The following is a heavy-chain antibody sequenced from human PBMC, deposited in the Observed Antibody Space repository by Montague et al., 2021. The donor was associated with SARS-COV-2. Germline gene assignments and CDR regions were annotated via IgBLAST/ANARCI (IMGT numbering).Heavy chain of an antibody. J-gene: IGHJ4*02. V-gene: IGHV3-33*03. CDR1: GLNFDRHG. CDR3: ASAYGDYGLDY. Sequence: SLRLSCAASGLNFDRHGMHWVRQSPGKGLEWLSSIWYDGSNKNYATSARGRFTISRDNFKNTLYLQMSSLRLDDTAVYYCASAYGDYGLDYWGQGTLVTISS. CDR2: IWYDGSNK. D-gene: IGHD4-17*01.